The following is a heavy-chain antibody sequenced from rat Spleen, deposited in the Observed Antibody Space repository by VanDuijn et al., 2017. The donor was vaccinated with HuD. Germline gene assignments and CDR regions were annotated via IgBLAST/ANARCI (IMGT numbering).Heavy chain of an antibody. V-gene: IGHV5-29*01. J-gene: IGHJ2*01. CDR3: ARRSGDVFDY. CDR2: ISYDGSIT. Sequence: EVQLVESDGGLVQPGRSLKLSCAASGFTFSDYFLAWVRQTPTKGLEWVATISYDGSITYYRDSVKGRFTISRDNAKNTLYLQMSSLRSEDTATYYCARRSGDVFDYWGQGVMVTVSS. CDR1: GFTFSDYF. D-gene: IGHD1-1*01.